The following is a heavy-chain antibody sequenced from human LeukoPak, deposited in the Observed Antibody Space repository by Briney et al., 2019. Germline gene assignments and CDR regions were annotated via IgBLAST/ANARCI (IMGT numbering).Heavy chain of an antibody. D-gene: IGHD4-11*01. Sequence: GGSLRLSCAASGFTFSSYSMNWVRQAPGKGLEWVSSISSSSSYICYADSVKGRFTISRDNAKNSLYLQMNSLRAEDTAVYYCARVPTMTTGSYYFDYWGQGTLVTVSS. CDR3: ARVPTMTTGSYYFDY. CDR2: ISSSSSYI. V-gene: IGHV3-21*01. CDR1: GFTFSSYS. J-gene: IGHJ4*02.